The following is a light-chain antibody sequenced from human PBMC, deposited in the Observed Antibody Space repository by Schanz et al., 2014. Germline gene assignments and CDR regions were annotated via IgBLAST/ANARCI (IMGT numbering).Light chain of an antibody. CDR1: SSNIGTGYD. CDR2: GNS. CDR3: CSYAGTNTRRWV. V-gene: IGLV1-40*01. Sequence: QSVLTQPPSVSGAPGQRVTISCTGSSSNIGTGYDVHWYQQLPGTAPKFLIYGNSNRPSGVPDRFSGSKSGTSASLAITGLQAEDEADYYCCSYAGTNTRRWVFGGGTQLTVL. J-gene: IGLJ3*02.